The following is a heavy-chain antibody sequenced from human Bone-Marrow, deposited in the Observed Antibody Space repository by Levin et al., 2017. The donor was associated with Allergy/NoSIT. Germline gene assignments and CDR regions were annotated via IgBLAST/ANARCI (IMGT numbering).Heavy chain of an antibody. Sequence: GGSLRLSCAASGFTFSNYAMSWVRQAPGKGLEWVSGISGSGGSLYYADSVKGRFTVSRDNYKNTMFLQMNSLRAEDTAVYYCVKEMFGNYGPYYFDYWGQGNLVTVSS. CDR1: GFTFSNYA. CDR2: ISGSGGSL. CDR3: VKEMFGNYGPYYFDY. J-gene: IGHJ4*02. D-gene: IGHD3-10*01. V-gene: IGHV3-23*01.